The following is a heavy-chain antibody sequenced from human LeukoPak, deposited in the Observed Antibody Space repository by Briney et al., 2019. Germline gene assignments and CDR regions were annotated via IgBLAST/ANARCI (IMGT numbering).Heavy chain of an antibody. V-gene: IGHV3-64*01. D-gene: IGHD2-15*01. Sequence: GGSLRLSCAASGFTFSNYAMHWVRQAPGKELEYVSAISDSGGSTYYANSVKGRFTISRDNSKNTLYLQMGSLRTEDMAMYYCARSAGRFGSGGSCYDYWGQGTLVTVSS. CDR3: ARSAGRFGSGGSCYDY. CDR2: ISDSGGST. CDR1: GFTFSNYA. J-gene: IGHJ4*02.